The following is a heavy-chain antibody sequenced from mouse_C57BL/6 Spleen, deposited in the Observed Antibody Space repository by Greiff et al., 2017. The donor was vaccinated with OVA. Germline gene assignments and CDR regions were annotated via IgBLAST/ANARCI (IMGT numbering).Heavy chain of an antibody. D-gene: IGHD2-5*01. CDR3: ARRNSNYAMDY. J-gene: IGHJ4*01. Sequence: EVMLVESGPELVKPGASVKISCKASGYSFTGYYMNWVKQSPEKSLEWIGEINPSTGGTTYNQKFKAKATLTVDKSSSTAYMQLKSLTSEDSAVYYCARRNSNYAMDYWGQGTSVTVSS. CDR1: GYSFTGYY. CDR2: INPSTGGT. V-gene: IGHV1-42*01.